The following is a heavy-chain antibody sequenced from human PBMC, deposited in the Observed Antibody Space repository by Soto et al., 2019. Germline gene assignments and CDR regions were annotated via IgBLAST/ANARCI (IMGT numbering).Heavy chain of an antibody. CDR1: GGSISSYY. D-gene: IGHD2-15*01. V-gene: IGHV4-59*01. J-gene: IGHJ4*02. CDR3: ARDRGYLLSLDY. Sequence: SETLSLTCTVSGGSISSYYWSWIRQPPGKGLEWIGYIYYSGSTNYNPSLKSRVTISVDTSKNQFSLKLSSVTAADTAVYYCARDRGYLLSLDYWGQGTLVTVSS. CDR2: IYYSGST.